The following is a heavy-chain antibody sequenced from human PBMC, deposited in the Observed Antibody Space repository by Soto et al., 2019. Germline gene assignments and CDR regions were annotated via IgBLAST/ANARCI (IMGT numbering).Heavy chain of an antibody. J-gene: IGHJ4*02. V-gene: IGHV4-59*01. CDR1: GGSISSYY. CDR3: ARDLDYDSSGYLFDY. Sequence: SETVSLTCTVSGGSISSYYWSWIRQPPGKGLEWIGYIYYSGSTNYNPSLRSRVTISVDTSKNQFSLKLSSVTAADTAVYYCARDLDYDSSGYLFDYWGQGTLVNVSS. D-gene: IGHD3-22*01. CDR2: IYYSGST.